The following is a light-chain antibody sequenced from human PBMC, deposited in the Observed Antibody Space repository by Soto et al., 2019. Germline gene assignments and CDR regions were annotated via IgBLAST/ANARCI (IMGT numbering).Light chain of an antibody. CDR1: QSVTSNF. CDR2: GAS. CDR3: QQYGTSLLT. V-gene: IGKV3-20*01. J-gene: IGKJ4*01. Sequence: EIVLTQSSGTLSLSPGERATLSCRASQSVTSNFLAWYQQKPGQAPRLLIYGASSRATGIPDRFSGSGSGADFTLTISRLEPEDFAVYYCQQYGTSLLTFGGGTKVEI.